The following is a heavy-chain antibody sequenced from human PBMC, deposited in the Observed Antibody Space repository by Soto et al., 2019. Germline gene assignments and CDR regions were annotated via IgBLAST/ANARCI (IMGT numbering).Heavy chain of an antibody. Sequence: PGGSLRLSCAGSGFTFGTYAMSWVRLAPGRGLEWVSAIKSGGETTYYPDSVKGRFTISRDNSKNTLYMHMNSLRAEDTAIYCCAKAPRGGHYGDWYFDLWGRGTLVTVSS. CDR1: GFTFGTYA. CDR2: IKSGGETT. J-gene: IGHJ2*01. CDR3: AKAPRGGHYGDWYFDL. D-gene: IGHD3-10*01. V-gene: IGHV3-23*01.